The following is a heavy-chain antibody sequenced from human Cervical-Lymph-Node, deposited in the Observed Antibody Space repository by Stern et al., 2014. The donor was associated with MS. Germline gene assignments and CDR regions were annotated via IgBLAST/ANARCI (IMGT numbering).Heavy chain of an antibody. D-gene: IGHD6-6*01. CDR2: ISYDGSNK. V-gene: IGHV3-30*18. Sequence: VQLVESGGGVVQPGRSLRLSCAASGFTFSSYGMHWVRPAPGKGLEWVAVISYDGSNKNYADSVKGRFTISRDNSKNTLYLQMNSLRAEDTAVYYCAKSSSPSHYYYYGMDVWGQGTTVTVSS. CDR1: GFTFSSYG. CDR3: AKSSSPSHYYYYGMDV. J-gene: IGHJ6*02.